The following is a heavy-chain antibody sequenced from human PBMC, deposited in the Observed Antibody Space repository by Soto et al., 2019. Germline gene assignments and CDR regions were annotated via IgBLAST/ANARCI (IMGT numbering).Heavy chain of an antibody. V-gene: IGHV3-23*01. CDR3: ALAGYDSNYYAVTPLSAGHF. Sequence: EVQLLESGGGLVQPGGSLRLSCAASGFTFSSYAMTWVRQAPGKGLEWVSGISATGGTTYSADSVKGRFTISRDNSKNTLYLQMNSLRAEDTAVYYCALAGYDSNYYAVTPLSAGHFWGQGTLVTVSS. CDR2: ISATGGTT. CDR1: GFTFSSYA. D-gene: IGHD4-4*01. J-gene: IGHJ4*02.